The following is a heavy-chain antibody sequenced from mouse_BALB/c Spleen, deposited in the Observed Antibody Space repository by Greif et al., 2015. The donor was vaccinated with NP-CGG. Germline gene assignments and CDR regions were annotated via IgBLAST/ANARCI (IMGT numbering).Heavy chain of an antibody. CDR2: INPSNGGT. D-gene: IGHD2-10*01. V-gene: IGHV1S81*02. CDR1: GYTFTSYW. Sequence: QVHVKQSGAELVRPGVSVKLSCKASGYTFTSYWMHWIKQRPEQGLERTGEINPSNGGTNYNEKFKSKATLTVDKSSSTAYMQLSSLTSEDSAVYYCARAYYGNFLDYWGQGTTLTVSS. J-gene: IGHJ2*01. CDR3: ARAYYGNFLDY.